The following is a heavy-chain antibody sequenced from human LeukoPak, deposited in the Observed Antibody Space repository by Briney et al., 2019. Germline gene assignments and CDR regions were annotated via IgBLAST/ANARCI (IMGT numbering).Heavy chain of an antibody. CDR1: RFTFSSYA. V-gene: IGHV3-23*01. CDR3: ARPKYSRAAREAFDI. D-gene: IGHD6-6*01. J-gene: IGHJ3*02. CDR2: ISGSGGST. Sequence: GGSLRLSCAASRFTFSSYAMTWVRQAPGKGLEWVSVISGSGGSTFYADSVKGRFTISRDNSKNTLYLQMNSLRAEDTAVYYCARPKYSRAAREAFDIWGQGTMVTVSS.